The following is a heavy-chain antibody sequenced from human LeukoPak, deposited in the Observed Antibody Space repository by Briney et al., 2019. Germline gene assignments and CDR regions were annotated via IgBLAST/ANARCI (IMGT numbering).Heavy chain of an antibody. Sequence: GGSLRLSCAASGFTFSNYGMHWVRQVPGKGLEWVAAMWFDGIRKYYADSVKGRLTISRDNSKNTLYLQMNSLSAEDTAVYYCAREGLSYWGQGTLVTVSS. CDR3: AREGLSY. CDR1: GFTFSNYG. CDR2: MWFDGIRK. J-gene: IGHJ4*02. V-gene: IGHV3-33*01. D-gene: IGHD2-2*01.